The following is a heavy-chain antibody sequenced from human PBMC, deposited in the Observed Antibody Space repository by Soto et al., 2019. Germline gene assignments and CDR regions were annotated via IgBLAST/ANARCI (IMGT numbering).Heavy chain of an antibody. Sequence: QVQLVESGGGVVQPGRSLRLSCAASGFIFRNFGMHWVRRAPGKGLEWVATISGDGNDKYYPDSMKGRFTISRDNFNNTLYLQLNSLRPEDTAVYHCVQGARTAHQPLDSWGQGVLVTVSS. D-gene: IGHD1-26*01. CDR2: ISGDGNDK. CDR3: VQGARTAHQPLDS. J-gene: IGHJ4*02. CDR1: GFIFRNFG. V-gene: IGHV3-30*03.